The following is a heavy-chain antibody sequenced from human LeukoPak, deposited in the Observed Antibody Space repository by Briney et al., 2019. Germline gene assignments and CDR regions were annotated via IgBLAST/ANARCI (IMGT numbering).Heavy chain of an antibody. V-gene: IGHV1-18*01. CDR3: ARGLGATTFADFDY. Sequence: ASVKVSCKASGYTFTSYGISWVRQAPGQGLEWMGWITAYNGNTNYAQKVQGRVTMTTDTSTSTAHMELRTLRSDDTAVYYCARGLGATTFADFDYWGQGTLVTVSS. CDR2: ITAYNGNT. D-gene: IGHD1-26*01. CDR1: GYTFTSYG. J-gene: IGHJ4*02.